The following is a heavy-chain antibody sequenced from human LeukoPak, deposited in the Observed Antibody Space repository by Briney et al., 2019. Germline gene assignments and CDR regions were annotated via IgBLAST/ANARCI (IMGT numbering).Heavy chain of an antibody. Sequence: GGSLRLSCAASGFTFSSYWMSWVRQAPGKGLEWVANIKQDGSEKYYVGSVKGRFTISRDNAKNSLYLQMNSLRAEDTAVYYCARGSAAAGIRWFDPWGQGTLVTVSS. CDR1: GFTFSSYW. CDR2: IKQDGSEK. J-gene: IGHJ5*02. D-gene: IGHD6-13*01. CDR3: ARGSAAAGIRWFDP. V-gene: IGHV3-7*01.